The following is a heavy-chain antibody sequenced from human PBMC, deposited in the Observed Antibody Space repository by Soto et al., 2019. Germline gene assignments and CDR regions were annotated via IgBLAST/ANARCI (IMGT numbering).Heavy chain of an antibody. CDR1: GFTFSSYA. V-gene: IGHV3-23*01. D-gene: IGHD5-12*01. CDR2: ISGSDSST. CDR3: AKEISGYNAPLDH. J-gene: IGHJ4*02. Sequence: GGSLRLSCAASGFTFSSYAMNWVRQAPGKGLEWVSVISGSDSSTYYADSVKGRFTISRDNSKNTLYVQMNSLRAEDTVVYYCAKEISGYNAPLDHCGQGARVSVSS.